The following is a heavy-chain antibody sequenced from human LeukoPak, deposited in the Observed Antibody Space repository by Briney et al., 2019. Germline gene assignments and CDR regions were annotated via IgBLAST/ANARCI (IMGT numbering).Heavy chain of an antibody. J-gene: IGHJ3*02. Sequence: GGSLRLSCAASGFTFSTYNMNWGRQAPGKGLEWVSSISSSSSYIYYADSVKGRFTISRDNAKNSLYLQMNSLRAEDTAVYYCARVASYAFDIWGQGTMVTVSS. CDR2: ISSSSSYI. CDR3: ARVASYAFDI. CDR1: GFTFSTYN. V-gene: IGHV3-21*01. D-gene: IGHD6-6*01.